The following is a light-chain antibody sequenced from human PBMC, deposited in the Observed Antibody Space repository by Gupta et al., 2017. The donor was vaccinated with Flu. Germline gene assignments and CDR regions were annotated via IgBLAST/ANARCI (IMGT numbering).Light chain of an antibody. CDR2: GVT. V-gene: IGLV2-14*01. J-gene: IGLJ2*01. CDR3: SSYISSTTLV. Sequence: QSALTQPAAVSGSPGQSITISCTGTSSDIGSYNYVSCYQHHPGQAPKLLIYGVTNRPSGVAGRFSASKSGDTASLTISGLQAEDDADYYYSSYISSTTLVFGGGTKLTVL. CDR1: SSDIGSYNY.